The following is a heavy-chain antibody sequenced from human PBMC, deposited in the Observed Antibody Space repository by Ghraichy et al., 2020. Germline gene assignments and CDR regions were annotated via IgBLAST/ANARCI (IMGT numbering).Heavy chain of an antibody. CDR1: GFTFSSYW. CDR3: ARGALDD. J-gene: IGHJ4*02. CDR2: IKQDGTEK. V-gene: IGHV3-7*01. D-gene: IGHD1-26*01. Sequence: GALRLSCAASGFTFSSYWMTWVRQAPGKGLEWVANIKQDGTEKNYVDSVKGRFSISRDNAKNSLYLEMSSLRADDTGLYYCARGALDDWGQGTLVTVSS.